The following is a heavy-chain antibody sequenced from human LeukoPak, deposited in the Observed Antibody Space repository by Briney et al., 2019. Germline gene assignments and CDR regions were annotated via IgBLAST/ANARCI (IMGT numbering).Heavy chain of an antibody. CDR3: ARGQGLRWFDP. J-gene: IGHJ5*02. CDR1: GGYINNPTYY. CDR2: INHSGST. V-gene: IGHV4-39*07. Sequence: PSETLSLTCSVSGGYINNPTYYWGWIRQPPGKGLEWIGEINHSGSTNYNPSLKSRVTISVDTSKNQFSLKLSSVTAADTAVYYCARGQGLRWFDPWGQGTLVTVSP. D-gene: IGHD6-19*01.